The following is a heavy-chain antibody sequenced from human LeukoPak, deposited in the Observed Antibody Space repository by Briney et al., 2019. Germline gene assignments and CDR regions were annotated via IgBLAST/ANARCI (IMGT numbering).Heavy chain of an antibody. D-gene: IGHD3-22*01. Sequence: GGSLRLSCAASGFTFSSHAMSWVRQAPGKGLEWVTGISGSGGGTYYTDSVKGRFTISRDNSKNMPYLQMNSLRAEDAAVYYCAKDRDSSVYYWADWGQGTLVTVSS. V-gene: IGHV3-23*01. CDR1: GFTFSSHA. J-gene: IGHJ4*02. CDR2: ISGSGGGT. CDR3: AKDRDSSVYYWAD.